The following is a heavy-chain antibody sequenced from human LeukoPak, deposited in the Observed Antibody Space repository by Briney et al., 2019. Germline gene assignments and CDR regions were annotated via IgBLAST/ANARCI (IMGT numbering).Heavy chain of an antibody. J-gene: IGHJ5*02. CDR2: INPNSGGT. V-gene: IGHV1-2*07. D-gene: IGHD6-13*01. CDR3: ARIAAAGTVHWFDP. Sequence: GASVKVSFKASGYTFTFYYMHWVRQAPGQGLEWMGWINPNSGGTNYAHKVQGRGTITRDTAISTAYMELSRLRSDDTAVYYCARIAAAGTVHWFDPWGQGPLVTVSS. CDR1: GYTFTFYY.